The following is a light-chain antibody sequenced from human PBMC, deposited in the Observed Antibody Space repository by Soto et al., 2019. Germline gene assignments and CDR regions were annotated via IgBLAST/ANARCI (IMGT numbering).Light chain of an antibody. CDR3: CSYAGNYIYV. J-gene: IGLJ1*01. V-gene: IGLV2-23*02. CDR2: DVS. Sequence: QSALTQPASVSGSPGQSITISCTGTSSDVGSYNLVSWYQQHPGEAPQVMIYDVSKRPSGVPDRFSGSKSGNTASLTISGLQAEDEADYYCCSYAGNYIYVFGTGTKGTVL. CDR1: SSDVGSYNL.